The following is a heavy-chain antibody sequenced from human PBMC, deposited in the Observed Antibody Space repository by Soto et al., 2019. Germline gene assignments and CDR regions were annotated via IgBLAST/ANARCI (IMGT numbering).Heavy chain of an antibody. CDR2: IYPGDSDT. CDR1: AYRLTSYW. CDR3: PSPLKSCDYVWGSYRHDAFHI. D-gene: IGHD3-16*02. V-gene: IGHV5-51*01. J-gene: IGHJ3*02. Sequence: GECMKFSWMPSAYRLTSYWTGWVGQLHGKGLEWMAMIYPGDSDTRYRPSFQGQVTVSADKAISTAHLQWSSLKAADNAMYYCPSPLKSCDYVWGSYRHDAFHIWGQGTLVTVSS.